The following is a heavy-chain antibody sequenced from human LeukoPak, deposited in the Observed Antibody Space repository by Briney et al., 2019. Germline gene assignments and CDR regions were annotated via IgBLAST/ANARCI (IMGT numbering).Heavy chain of an antibody. Sequence: GGSLRLSCAASGFTFSSYGMHWVRQAPGKGLEWVAVISYDGSNKYYADSVKGRFTISRDNSKNTLYLQMNSLRAEDTAVYYCAKDPGYGDYVNWGQGTLVTVSS. D-gene: IGHD4-17*01. CDR1: GFTFSSYG. CDR2: ISYDGSNK. CDR3: AKDPGYGDYVN. J-gene: IGHJ4*02. V-gene: IGHV3-30*18.